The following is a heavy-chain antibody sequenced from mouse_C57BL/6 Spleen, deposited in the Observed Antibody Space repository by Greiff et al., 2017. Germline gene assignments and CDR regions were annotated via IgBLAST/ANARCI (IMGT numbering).Heavy chain of an antibody. CDR1: GYTFTDYY. CDR2: INPNNGGT. V-gene: IGHV1-26*01. Sequence: EVQLQQSGPELVKPGASVKISCKASGYTFTDYYMNWVKQSHGKSLEWIGDINPNNGGTSYNQKFKGKAPLTVDKSSSTAYMELRSLTSEDSAVYYCARELRLADYWGQGTLVTVAA. CDR3: ARELRLADY. J-gene: IGHJ3*01. D-gene: IGHD3-2*02.